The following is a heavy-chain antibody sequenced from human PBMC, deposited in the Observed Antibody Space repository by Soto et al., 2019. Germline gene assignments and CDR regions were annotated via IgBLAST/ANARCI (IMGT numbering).Heavy chain of an antibody. J-gene: IGHJ6*03. CDR1: GGSLSYHF. V-gene: IGHV4-34*01. Sequence: SEILSLTCVVSGGSLSYHFWSWIRQPPGMALEWIGEINHLGSINYNPSLKSRVTMSVDTSKNQFSLTLNSVTAADTATYYCARGGISHWAYFYYMDVWDRGTTVNVSS. CDR3: ARGGISHWAYFYYMDV. CDR2: INHLGSI. D-gene: IGHD2-21*01.